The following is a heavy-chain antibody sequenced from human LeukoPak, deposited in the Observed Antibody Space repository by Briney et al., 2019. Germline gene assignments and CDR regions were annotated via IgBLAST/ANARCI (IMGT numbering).Heavy chain of an antibody. J-gene: IGHJ4*02. CDR2: INPSGGST. CDR3: ARDNGDTAIRGEFDY. CDR1: GYTFTSYY. V-gene: IGHV1-46*01. Sequence: GASVKVSCKASGYTFTSYYMHWVRQAPGQGLEWMGIINPSGGSTSYAQKFQGRVTMTRDTSTSTVYMELSSLRSEDTAVYYCARDNGDTAIRGEFDYWGQGTLVTVSS. D-gene: IGHD5-18*01.